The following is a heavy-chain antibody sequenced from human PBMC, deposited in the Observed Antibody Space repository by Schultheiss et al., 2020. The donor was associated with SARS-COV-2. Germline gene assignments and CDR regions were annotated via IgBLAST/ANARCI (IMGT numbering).Heavy chain of an antibody. V-gene: IGHV4-34*01. CDR3: ARGNSWYDY. CDR2: INHSGST. D-gene: IGHD6-13*01. Sequence: SETLSLTCAVYGGSFSGYYWSWIRQPPGKGLEWIGEINHSGSTNYNPSVKSRVTISVDTSKNQFSLKLSSVTAADTAVYYCARGNSWYDYWGQGTLVTVSS. CDR1: GGSFSGYY. J-gene: IGHJ4*02.